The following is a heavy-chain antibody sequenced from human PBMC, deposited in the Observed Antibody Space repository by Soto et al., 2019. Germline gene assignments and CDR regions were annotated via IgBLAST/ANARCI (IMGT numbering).Heavy chain of an antibody. J-gene: IGHJ4*02. Sequence: PGGSLRLSCAASGFTFSSYAMHWVRQAPGKGLEWVAVISYDGSNKYYADTVKGRFTISRDNSKNKLYLQMNSLRAEDKDMYYILIPKYYYDSSGYYYVPCYFDYWGQGTLVTVSS. CDR3: LIPKYYYDSSGYYYVPCYFDY. CDR1: GFTFSSYA. CDR2: ISYDGSNK. D-gene: IGHD3-22*01. V-gene: IGHV3-30-3*01.